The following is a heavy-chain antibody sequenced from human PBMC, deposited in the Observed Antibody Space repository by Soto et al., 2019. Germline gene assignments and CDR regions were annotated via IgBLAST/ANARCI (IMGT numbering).Heavy chain of an antibody. CDR3: AREGSSTWTYYFDF. Sequence: SETLSLTCTVSGDAIYIGGYYWTWIRQHPGKGLEWIGYIYHTGKTYYNPSLESRVTMSVDTSKNQFSLKLASVTAADTAVYYCAREGSSTWTYYFDFWGQGILVTVSS. J-gene: IGHJ4*02. CDR1: GDAIYIGGYY. V-gene: IGHV4-31*03. D-gene: IGHD6-13*01. CDR2: IYHTGKT.